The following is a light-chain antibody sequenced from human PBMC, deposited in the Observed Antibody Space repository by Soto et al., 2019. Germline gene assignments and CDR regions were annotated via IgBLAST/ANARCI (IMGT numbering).Light chain of an antibody. V-gene: IGKV3-15*01. CDR3: HQYNNWWT. J-gene: IGKJ1*01. CDR1: QSVGSN. CDR2: GAS. Sequence: EIVMTQSPATLSVSPGERATLSCRASQSVGSNLAWYQQKPGQAPRLLIYGASNRAPGIPARFSGSGSGTDFTLTISSLQSEEFAVYYCHQYNNWWTFGQGTKVEIK.